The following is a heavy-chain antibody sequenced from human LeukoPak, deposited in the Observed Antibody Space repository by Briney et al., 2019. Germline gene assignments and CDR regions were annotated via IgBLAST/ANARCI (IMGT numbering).Heavy chain of an antibody. CDR3: ARGGDKDRDGYNGPIDY. Sequence: GGSLRLSCAASGFTFSSYSMNWVRQAPGKGLEWVSSISSSSSYIYYADSVKGRFTISRDNAKNSLYLQMNSLRAEDTAVYYCARGGDKDRDGYNGPIDYWGQGTLVTVSS. CDR2: ISSSSSYI. J-gene: IGHJ4*02. D-gene: IGHD5-24*01. CDR1: GFTFSSYS. V-gene: IGHV3-21*01.